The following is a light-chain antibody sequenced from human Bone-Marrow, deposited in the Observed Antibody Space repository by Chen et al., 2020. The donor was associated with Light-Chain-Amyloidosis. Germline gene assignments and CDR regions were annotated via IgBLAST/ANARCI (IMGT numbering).Light chain of an antibody. CDR3: QSADSSGTYEVI. J-gene: IGLJ2*01. V-gene: IGLV3-25*03. Sequence: SYELTQPPSVSVSPGQTARITCSGDDLPTKYAYWYQQKPGQAPVLVIHRDTERPSGISERFSGSSSGTTATLTISGVQAYDEADYHCQSADSSGTYEVIFGGGTKLTVL. CDR1: DLPTKY. CDR2: RDT.